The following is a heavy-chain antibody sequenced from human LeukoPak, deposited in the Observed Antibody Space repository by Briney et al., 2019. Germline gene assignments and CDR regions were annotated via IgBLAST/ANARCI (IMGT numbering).Heavy chain of an antibody. Sequence: PGGSLRLSCAASGFTFSSYGMHWVRQAPGKGLEWVAVISYDGSNKYYADSVKGRFTISRDNSKNTLYLQMNSLRAEDTAVYYCAKDRIAAAGTDFQHWGQGTLVTVSS. CDR1: GFTFSSYG. V-gene: IGHV3-30*18. J-gene: IGHJ1*01. CDR2: ISYDGSNK. D-gene: IGHD6-13*01. CDR3: AKDRIAAAGTDFQH.